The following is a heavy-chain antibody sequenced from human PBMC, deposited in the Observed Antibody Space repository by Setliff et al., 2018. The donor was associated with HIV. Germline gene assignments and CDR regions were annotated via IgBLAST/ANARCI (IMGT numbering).Heavy chain of an antibody. Sequence: SVKVSCKDSGGTFNNYAISWVRQAPGQGLEWVGGIIPLFGTTNYAQKFQGRVTITADESTNTAHMELNSLRSIDTAMYYCATVFYYNSESYSLDYWGQGMLVTVSS. CDR1: GGTFNNYA. CDR3: ATVFYYNSESYSLDY. CDR2: IIPLFGTT. V-gene: IGHV1-69*13. D-gene: IGHD3-10*01. J-gene: IGHJ4*02.